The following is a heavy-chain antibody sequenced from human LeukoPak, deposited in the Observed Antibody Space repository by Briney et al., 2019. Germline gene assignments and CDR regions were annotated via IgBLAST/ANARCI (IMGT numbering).Heavy chain of an antibody. J-gene: IGHJ4*02. CDR3: ARSYGSGSYSEY. Sequence: GESLKISYKGSGYSFSTHWIGWVRQMPGKGLEWMGIIYPGDSDTRYSPSFQGQVTISADKSISSAYLQWSSLKASDTAMYYCARSYGSGSYSEYWGQGTLVTVSS. D-gene: IGHD3-10*01. V-gene: IGHV5-51*01. CDR2: IYPGDSDT. CDR1: GYSFSTHW.